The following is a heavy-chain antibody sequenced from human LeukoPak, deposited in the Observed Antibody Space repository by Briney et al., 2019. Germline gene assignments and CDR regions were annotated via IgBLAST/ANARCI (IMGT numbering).Heavy chain of an antibody. CDR3: AKEPPYSSSWAVDY. Sequence: GGSLRLPCAASGFTFSSYGMHWVRQAPGKGLEWVAVISYDGSNKYYADSVKGRFTISRDNSKNTLYLQMNSLRAEDTAVYYCAKEPPYSSSWAVDYWGQGTLVTVSS. J-gene: IGHJ4*02. D-gene: IGHD6-13*01. V-gene: IGHV3-30*18. CDR1: GFTFSSYG. CDR2: ISYDGSNK.